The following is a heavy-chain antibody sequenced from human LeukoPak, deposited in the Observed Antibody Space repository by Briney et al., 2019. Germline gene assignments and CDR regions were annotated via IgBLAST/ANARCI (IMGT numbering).Heavy chain of an antibody. D-gene: IGHD1-7*01. Sequence: GGSLRLSCAASGFTFSSYAMSWVRQAPGKGLEWVSAISGSGGSTYYADSVKGRFTISRDNSKNTLYLQMNSLRAEDTAVYYCAKDPGNWNYPYYFDYWGQGTLVTVSS. CDR3: AKDPGNWNYPYYFDY. J-gene: IGHJ4*02. V-gene: IGHV3-23*01. CDR1: GFTFSSYA. CDR2: ISGSGGST.